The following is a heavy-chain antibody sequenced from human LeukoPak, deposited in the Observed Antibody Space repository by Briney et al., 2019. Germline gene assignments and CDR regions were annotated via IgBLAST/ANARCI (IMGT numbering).Heavy chain of an antibody. J-gene: IGHJ6*03. Sequence: PSETLSLTCTVSGGSISSYYWSWIRQPAGKGLEWIGRIYTSGNTNYNPSLKSRVTMSVDTSKNQFSLKLSSVTAADTAVYYCARGWGGSSHDYYYYMDVWGKGTTVTISS. CDR1: GGSISSYY. D-gene: IGHD1-26*01. CDR2: IYTSGNT. V-gene: IGHV4-4*07. CDR3: ARGWGGSSHDYYYYMDV.